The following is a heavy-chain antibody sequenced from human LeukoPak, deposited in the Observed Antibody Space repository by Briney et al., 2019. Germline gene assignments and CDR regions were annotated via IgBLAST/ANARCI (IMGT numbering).Heavy chain of an antibody. CDR1: GGSISSSNW. V-gene: IGHV4-4*02. J-gene: IGHJ6*03. CDR3: ARGSVLMVYANYYYYMDV. CDR2: IYHSGST. Sequence: PSETLSLTCAVSGGSISSSNWWSWVRQPPGKGLEWIGEIYHSGSTNYNWTLKSRVTISVDKSKNQFSLKLSSVTAADTAVYYCARGSVLMVYANYYYYMDVWGKGTTVTVSS. D-gene: IGHD2-8*01.